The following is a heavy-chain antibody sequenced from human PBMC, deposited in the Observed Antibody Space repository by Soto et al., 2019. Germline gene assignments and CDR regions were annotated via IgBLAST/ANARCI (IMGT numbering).Heavy chain of an antibody. CDR1: GRSFSGYY. CDR3: ARGQPSYYYGSGSYSALGFDP. V-gene: IGHV4-34*01. CDR2: INHSGST. Sequence: SETLSLTCAVHGRSFSGYYWNWIRQPPGKGLEWIGEINHSGSTNYNPSLKSRVTISVDTSKSQFSLKLSSVTAADTAVYYCARGQPSYYYGSGSYSALGFDPWGQGTLVTVSS. D-gene: IGHD3-10*01. J-gene: IGHJ5*02.